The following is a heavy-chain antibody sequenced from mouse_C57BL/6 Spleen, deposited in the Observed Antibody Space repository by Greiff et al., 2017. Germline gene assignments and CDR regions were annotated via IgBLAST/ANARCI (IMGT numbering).Heavy chain of an antibody. J-gene: IGHJ1*03. CDR3: ASAYYYGSRGGYFDV. CDR1: GYTFTDHT. V-gene: IGHV1-52*01. Sequence: VQLQQSDAELVKPGASVKISCKVSGYTFTDHTIHWMKQRPIQGLEWIGNIDPSDSETHYNQKFKDKATLTVDKSSSTAYMQLSSLTSEDSAVYYCASAYYYGSRGGYFDVWGTGTTVTVSS. CDR2: IDPSDSET. D-gene: IGHD1-1*01.